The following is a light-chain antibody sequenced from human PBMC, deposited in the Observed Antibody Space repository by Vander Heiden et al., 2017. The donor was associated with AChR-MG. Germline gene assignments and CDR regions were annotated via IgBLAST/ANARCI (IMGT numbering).Light chain of an antibody. CDR1: KLGHKY. CDR3: QAWDSSTVVV. J-gene: IGLJ2*01. CDR2: QNN. V-gene: IGLV3-1*01. Sequence: SYELTQPPSVSVSPGQTASITCSGDKLGHKYACWYQQKPGQSPVLVIYQNNKRPSGIPERFSGSNSGNTATLTISGTQAMDEADYYCQAWDSSTVVVFGGGTKLTVL.